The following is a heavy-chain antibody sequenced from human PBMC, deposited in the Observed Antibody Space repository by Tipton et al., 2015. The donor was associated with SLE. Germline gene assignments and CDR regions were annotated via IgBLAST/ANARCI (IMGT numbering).Heavy chain of an antibody. D-gene: IGHD6-13*01. CDR1: GFTFSSYE. Sequence: SLRLSCAASGFTFSSYEMNWVRQAPGKGLEWVSYISSSGSTIYYADSVKGRFTISRDNAKNSLYLQMNSLRAEDTAVYYCARGGAAAGGGWYFDLWGRGTLVSGSA. CDR2: ISSSGSTI. CDR3: ARGGAAAGGGWYFDL. J-gene: IGHJ2*01. V-gene: IGHV3-48*03.